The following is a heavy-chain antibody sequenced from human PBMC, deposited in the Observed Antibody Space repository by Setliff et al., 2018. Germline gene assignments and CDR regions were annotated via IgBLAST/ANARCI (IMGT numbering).Heavy chain of an antibody. V-gene: IGHV3-72*01. J-gene: IGHJ4*02. D-gene: IGHD1-7*01. CDR2: IKNKVNTFST. CDR1: GFTFGDHF. Sequence: GGSLRLSCAASGFTFGDHFMDWVRQPPGKGLEWVGRIKNKVNTFSTQYAASVKGRFTISRDDSKSIAYLQMSSLKTEDTALYYCTPWTGTSRLHYWGQGTLVTVSS. CDR3: TPWTGTSRLHY.